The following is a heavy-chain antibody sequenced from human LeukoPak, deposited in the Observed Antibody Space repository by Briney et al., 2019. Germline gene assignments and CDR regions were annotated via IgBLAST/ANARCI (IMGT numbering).Heavy chain of an antibody. D-gene: IGHD2-2*01. J-gene: IGHJ4*02. CDR3: AKHSVVVPAALFDY. CDR1: GFTSNSYS. CDR2: ISGSGGST. Sequence: GGSLRLSCVASGFTSNSYSITWVRQAPGEGLEWVSAISGSGGSTYYAESVKGRFTISRDNSKNTLYLQMNSLRADDTAVYYCAKHSVVVPAALFDYWGQGTLVTVSS. V-gene: IGHV3-23*01.